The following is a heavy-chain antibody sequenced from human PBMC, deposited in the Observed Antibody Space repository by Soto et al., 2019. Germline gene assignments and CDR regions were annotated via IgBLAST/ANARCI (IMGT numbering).Heavy chain of an antibody. CDR1: GGSISSGTYY. D-gene: IGHD3-10*01. CDR2: IYNNGKT. J-gene: IGHJ4*02. Sequence: QVQLQESGPGLVKPSQTLSLTCTVSGGSISSGTYYWSWIRQHPGKGLEWIGYIYNNGKTYYNPSLKSRLTISVXXSXNXYSLKLRSVTAADTAVYYCARAEVYFGSGSFSCFDYWGQGTLVTVFS. CDR3: ARAEVYFGSGSFSCFDY. V-gene: IGHV4-31*03.